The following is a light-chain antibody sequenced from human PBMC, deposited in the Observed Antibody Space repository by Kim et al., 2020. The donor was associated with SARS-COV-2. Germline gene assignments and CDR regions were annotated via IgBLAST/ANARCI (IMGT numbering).Light chain of an antibody. J-gene: IGKJ2*01. CDR2: VAS. CDR1: QSVDGTY. Sequence: EIVLTQSPGTLSLSPGERATLSCRASQSVDGTYLAWYQQKPGQTPRLLIYVASSRAPGIPDRFSGSGSGTDFTLTISRLEPEDFAVYYCEYYGSSPYTFGQGTKLEIK. V-gene: IGKV3-20*01. CDR3: EYYGSSPYT.